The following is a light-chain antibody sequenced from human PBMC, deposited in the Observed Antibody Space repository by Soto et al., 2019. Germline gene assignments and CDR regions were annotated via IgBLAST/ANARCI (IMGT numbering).Light chain of an antibody. CDR1: SYNIGADYH. CDR2: GNT. J-gene: IGLJ1*01. Sequence: QSVLTHPPSVSATPGQVVTILSPGSSYNIGADYHVHWYQQLPGTAPRLLIYGNTNRPSGVPGRFSGSKSDTSASLAITGLQAEDEGDYYCQSYDKSLRADVFGTGNKGTVL. CDR3: QSYDKSLRADV. V-gene: IGLV1-40*01.